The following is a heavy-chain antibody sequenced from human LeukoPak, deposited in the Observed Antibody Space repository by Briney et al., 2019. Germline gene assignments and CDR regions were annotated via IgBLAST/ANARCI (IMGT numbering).Heavy chain of an antibody. CDR2: IIPIFGTA. D-gene: IGHD5-24*01. CDR1: GGTFSSYA. CDR3: ASGRWLQYPFDY. J-gene: IGHJ4*02. V-gene: IGHV1-69*13. Sequence: GASVKVSCKAAGGTFSSYAISWVRQAPGQGLEWMGGIIPIFGTANYAQKFQGRVTITADESTSTAYMELSSLRSEDTAVYYCASGRWLQYPFDYWGQGTLVTVSS.